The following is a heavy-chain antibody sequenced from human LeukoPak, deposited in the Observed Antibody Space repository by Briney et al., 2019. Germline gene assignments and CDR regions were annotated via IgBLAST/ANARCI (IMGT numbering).Heavy chain of an antibody. CDR3: ARLGLYTSSWYRYYYFDY. CDR1: GGSFNDYS. CDR2: INHSGST. J-gene: IGHJ4*02. Sequence: SETLSLTCGDHGGSFNDYSWTWIRQSPGKGLEWIGDINHSGSTTYNPSLKSRFTMSVDASKNQFSLRLSSVTAADTAVYYCARLGLYTSSWYRYYYFDYWGQGTLVTVSS. D-gene: IGHD6-13*01. V-gene: IGHV4-34*01.